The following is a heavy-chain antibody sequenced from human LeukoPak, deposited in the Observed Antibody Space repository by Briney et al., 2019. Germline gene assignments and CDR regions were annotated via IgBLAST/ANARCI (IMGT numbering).Heavy chain of an antibody. V-gene: IGHV4-34*01. CDR1: GGSFSGYY. Sequence: SETLSLTCAVYGGSFSGYYWSWIRQTPGKGLEWIGEINHSGSTNYNPSLKSRVTISVDTSKNQFSLKLSSVTAADTAVYYCARGVVGARHFDYWGQGTLVTVSS. D-gene: IGHD1-26*01. CDR3: ARGVVGARHFDY. J-gene: IGHJ4*02. CDR2: INHSGST.